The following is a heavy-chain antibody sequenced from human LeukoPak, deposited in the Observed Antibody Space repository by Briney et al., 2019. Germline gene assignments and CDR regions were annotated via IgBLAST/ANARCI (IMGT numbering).Heavy chain of an antibody. CDR2: ISSSSSTI. CDR1: GFTFSSYS. CDR3: ARAPMGSVDY. Sequence: PGGSLRPSCAASGFTFSSYSMNWVRQAPGKGLEWVSYISSSSSTIYYADSVKGRFTISRDNAKNSLYLQMNSLRAEDTAVYYCARAPMGSVDYWGQGTLVTVSS. D-gene: IGHD2-8*01. J-gene: IGHJ4*02. V-gene: IGHV3-48*01.